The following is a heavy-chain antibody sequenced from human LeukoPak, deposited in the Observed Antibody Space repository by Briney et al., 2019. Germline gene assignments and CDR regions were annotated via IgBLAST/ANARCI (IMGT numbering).Heavy chain of an antibody. D-gene: IGHD2-15*01. CDR1: GGPFSGYY. CDR2: IYHSGNT. V-gene: IGHV4-34*01. CDR3: XXSTDIVXXXXXXXXNWXDP. J-gene: IGHJ5*02. Sequence: PSETLSLICAVYGGPFSGYYWSWIRDPPGKGLEWIGEIYHSGNTIYTPPLESRVPIAVDMSKNLFSLALSCVTGADRRVFFWXXSTDIVXXXXXXXXNWXDPXGQGTLVTVXS.